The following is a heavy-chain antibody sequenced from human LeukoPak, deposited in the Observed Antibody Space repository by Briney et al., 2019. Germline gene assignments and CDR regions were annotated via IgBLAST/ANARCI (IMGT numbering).Heavy chain of an antibody. V-gene: IGHV1-2*02. CDR1: GYTFTSYG. Sequence: GASVKVSCKASGYTFTSYGISWVRQAPGQGLEWMGWINPNSGGTNYAQKFQGRVTMTRDTSISTAYMEMSSLRSNDTAVYYCARDHSSWSNGDAFDIWGQGTMVTVSS. CDR2: INPNSGGT. CDR3: ARDHSSWSNGDAFDI. J-gene: IGHJ3*02. D-gene: IGHD6-13*01.